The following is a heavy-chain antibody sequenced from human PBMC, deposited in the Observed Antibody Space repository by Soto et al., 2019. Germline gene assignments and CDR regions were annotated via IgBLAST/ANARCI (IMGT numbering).Heavy chain of an antibody. CDR1: GGSISSSSYY. D-gene: IGHD3-10*01. J-gene: IGHJ4*02. CDR3: ARWSPWFGELLETLYYFDY. CDR2: IYYSGST. V-gene: IGHV4-39*01. Sequence: SETLSLTCTVSGGSISSSSYYWGWIRQPPGKGLEWIGSIYYSGSTYYNPSLKSRVTISVDTSKNQFSLKLSSVTAADTAVYYCARWSPWFGELLETLYYFDYWGQGTLVTAPQ.